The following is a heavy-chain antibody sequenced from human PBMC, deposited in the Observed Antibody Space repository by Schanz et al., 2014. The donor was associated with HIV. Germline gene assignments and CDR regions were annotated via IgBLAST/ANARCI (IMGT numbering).Heavy chain of an antibody. CDR3: ARGLPGLDY. D-gene: IGHD2-2*01. V-gene: IGHV3-53*01. CDR2: MNAGGDT. CDR1: GLSVRLNY. J-gene: IGHJ4*02. Sequence: EAQLVESGGGLIQPGGSLRLSCTSPGLSVRLNYINWVRQAPGKGLEWVSVMNAGGDTFYAASVKGRFTISRDNSKNTVYLQINSLSLDDTAIYYCARGLPGLDYWGQGVLVTVSS.